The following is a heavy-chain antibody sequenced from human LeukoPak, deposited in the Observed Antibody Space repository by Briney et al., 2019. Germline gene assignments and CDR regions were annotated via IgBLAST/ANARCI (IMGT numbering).Heavy chain of an antibody. CDR1: GFTVSSNY. CDR3: VRDIHSADYGDN. J-gene: IGHJ4*02. D-gene: IGHD2-2*02. CDR2: IYSGDST. Sequence: GGSLRLSCAASGFTVSSNYMSWVRQAPGKGLEWVSVIYSGDSTYYADFVKGRFTISRDNSKNTLYLQMNSLRAEDTAVYYCVRDIHSADYGDNWGQGTLVTVSS. V-gene: IGHV3-66*01.